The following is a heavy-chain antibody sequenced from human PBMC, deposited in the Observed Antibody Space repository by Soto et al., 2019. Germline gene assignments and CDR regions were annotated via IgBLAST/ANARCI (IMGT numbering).Heavy chain of an antibody. Sequence: GGSLRLSCAASGFPFSSYGMHWVRQAPGKGLEWVAVIWYDGSNKYYADSVKGRFTISRDNSKNTLYLQMNSLRAEDTAVYYCARAITMVRGVIIPYYYGMDVWGQGTTVTVSS. D-gene: IGHD3-10*01. CDR3: ARAITMVRGVIIPYYYGMDV. CDR2: IWYDGSNK. J-gene: IGHJ6*02. V-gene: IGHV3-33*01. CDR1: GFPFSSYG.